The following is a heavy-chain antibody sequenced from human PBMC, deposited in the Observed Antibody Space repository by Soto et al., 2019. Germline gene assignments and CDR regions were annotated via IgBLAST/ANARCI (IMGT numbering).Heavy chain of an antibody. CDR2: VSGYNGNA. CDR1: GYPFTTYD. J-gene: IGHJ5*02. CDR3: ARDSTARLAWFDP. V-gene: IGHV1-18*04. D-gene: IGHD6-6*01. Sequence: QIQLVQSGPELMKPGASVRVSCKASGYPFTTYDITWVRQARGQGLEWMGWVSGYNGNAKYAQRLQGRVTMTRETSTSTAYMELRSLTSDDTAIYYCARDSTARLAWFDPWGQGSLVIVSS.